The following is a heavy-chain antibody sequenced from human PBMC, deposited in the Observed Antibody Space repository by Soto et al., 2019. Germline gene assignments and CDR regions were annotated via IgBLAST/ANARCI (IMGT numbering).Heavy chain of an antibody. D-gene: IGHD2-2*01. CDR3: ARGSSSTSLIDY. Sequence: GGSLRLSCIASGFIFSKSGMHWVRQAPGRGLEWVAGIWYDGSNKYYADSVKGRFTISRDNSKNTLYLQMNSLRAEDTAVYYCARGSSSTSLIDYWGQGTLVTVSS. V-gene: IGHV3-33*01. CDR1: GFIFSKSG. CDR2: IWYDGSNK. J-gene: IGHJ4*02.